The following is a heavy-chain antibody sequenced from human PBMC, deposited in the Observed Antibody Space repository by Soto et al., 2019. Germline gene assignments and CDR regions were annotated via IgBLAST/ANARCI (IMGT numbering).Heavy chain of an antibody. J-gene: IGHJ4*02. Sequence: ASVKVSFKASGYTFTSYDMHWVRQAPGQRLEWMGWINAGNGNTKYSQKFQGRVTITRDTSASKAYMELSSLRSEDTAVYYCARDKITGSLGYWGQGTPVTVSS. CDR2: INAGNGNT. D-gene: IGHD1-20*01. CDR1: GYTFTSYD. CDR3: ARDKITGSLGY. V-gene: IGHV1-3*01.